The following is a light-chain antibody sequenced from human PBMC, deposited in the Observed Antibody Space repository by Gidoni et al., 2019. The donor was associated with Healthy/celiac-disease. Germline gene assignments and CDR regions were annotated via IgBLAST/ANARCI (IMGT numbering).Light chain of an antibody. Sequence: ELVWTQSPGPLSLSPGERATLSCRASQSVSSSYLAWSQQNPGQATRLLIYGASSRATGIPDRFSGSGSGTDFTLTFSRLEPEDFAVYYCQQYGSSPYTFGQXTKLEIK. V-gene: IGKV3-20*01. CDR1: QSVSSSY. J-gene: IGKJ2*01. CDR3: QQYGSSPYT. CDR2: GAS.